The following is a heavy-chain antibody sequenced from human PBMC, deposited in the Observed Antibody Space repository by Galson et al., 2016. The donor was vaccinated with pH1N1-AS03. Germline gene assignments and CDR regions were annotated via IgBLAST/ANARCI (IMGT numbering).Heavy chain of an antibody. V-gene: IGHV3-7*01. CDR1: GFTSTGYW. CDR3: ARTNWFDY. J-gene: IGHJ4*02. CDR2: IKGDGSEK. Sequence: SLRLSCAASGFTSTGYWMSWVRQAPGKGLEWVANIKGDGSEKVYVDSVKGRFTISRDNAKNSLYLQMDSLRAEDTAVYYCARTNWFDYWGQGTLVTVSS. D-gene: IGHD7-27*01.